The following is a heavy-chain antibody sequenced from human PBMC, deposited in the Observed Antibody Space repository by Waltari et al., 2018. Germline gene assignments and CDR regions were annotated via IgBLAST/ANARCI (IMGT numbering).Heavy chain of an antibody. Sequence: VQLVESGGAFVQPGDSLRLSCETSGFMFSWYSVNWVRQAPGKGPEWLAYISDKSNPISYALSVKGRFTISRDNAEKSLFLQMNSLRDEDTAVYYCARDHDWAFDHWGPGTLVTVSS. CDR3: ARDHDWAFDH. CDR2: ISDKSNPI. D-gene: IGHD3-16*01. V-gene: IGHV3-48*02. J-gene: IGHJ4*02. CDR1: GFMFSWYS.